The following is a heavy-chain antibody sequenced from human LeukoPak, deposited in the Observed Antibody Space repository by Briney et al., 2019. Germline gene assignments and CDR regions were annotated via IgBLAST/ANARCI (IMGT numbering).Heavy chain of an antibody. CDR1: GGSFSGYY. CDR3: ARGWFGESPIDY. D-gene: IGHD3-10*01. J-gene: IGHJ4*02. V-gene: IGHV4-34*01. Sequence: SETLSLTCAVYGGSFSGYYWSWIRQPPGKGLEWIGEINHSGSTNYNPSLKSRVTISVDTSKNQFSLKLSSVTAADTAAYYCARGWFGESPIDYWGQGTLVTVSS. CDR2: INHSGST.